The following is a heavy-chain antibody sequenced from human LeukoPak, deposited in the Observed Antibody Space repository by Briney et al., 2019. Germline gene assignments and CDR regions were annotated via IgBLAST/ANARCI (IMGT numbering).Heavy chain of an antibody. CDR3: ARGYRNFPEY. CDR1: GGSISNYY. Sequence: SETLSLTCTVSGGSISNYYWSWIRQPPGKGLEWIGYIYYSGSTNYNPSLKSRVTISVDTSKNQFSLKLSSVTAADTAVYYCARGYRNFPEYWGQGTLVTVSS. V-gene: IGHV4-59*01. J-gene: IGHJ4*02. D-gene: IGHD1-26*01. CDR2: IYYSGST.